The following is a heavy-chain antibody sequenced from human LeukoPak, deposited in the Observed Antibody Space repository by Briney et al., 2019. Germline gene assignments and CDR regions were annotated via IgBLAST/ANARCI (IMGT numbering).Heavy chain of an antibody. Sequence: PGRSLRLSCAASGFTFSSYWMSWVRQAPGKGLEWVANIKQDGSEKYYVDSVKGGFTISRDNAKNSLYLQMNSLRAEDTAVYYCARAYSSGWYGELDYWGQGTLVTVSS. CDR1: GFTFSSYW. CDR2: IKQDGSEK. V-gene: IGHV3-7*03. D-gene: IGHD6-19*01. J-gene: IGHJ4*02. CDR3: ARAYSSGWYGELDY.